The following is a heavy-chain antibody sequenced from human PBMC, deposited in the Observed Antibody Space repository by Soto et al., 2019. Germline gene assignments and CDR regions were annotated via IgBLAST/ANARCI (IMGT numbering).Heavy chain of an antibody. D-gene: IGHD2-15*01. CDR3: TRVRGVVVVAATHAFDI. CDR1: GYSFTSYW. J-gene: IGHJ3*02. CDR2: IYPGDSDT. V-gene: IGHV5-51*03. Sequence: EVQLVQSGAEVKKPGESLKISCKGSGYSFTSYWIGWVRQMPGKGLEWMGIIYPGDSDTRYSPSFQGQVTISADKSISTAYLQWSSLKASDTAMYYCTRVRGVVVVAATHAFDIWGQGTMVTVSS.